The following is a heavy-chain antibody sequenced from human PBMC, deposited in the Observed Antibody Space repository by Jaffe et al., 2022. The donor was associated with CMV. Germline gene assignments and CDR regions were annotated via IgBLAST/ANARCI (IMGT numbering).Heavy chain of an antibody. J-gene: IGHJ6*02. Sequence: QVQLQESGPGLVKPSETLSLTCTVSGGSISSYYWSWIRQPPGKGLEWIGYIYYSGSTNYNPSLKSRVTISVDTSKNQFSLKLSSVTAADTAVYYCARQWDHTGYYYYGMDVWGQGTTVTVSS. CDR3: ARQWDHTGYYYYGMDV. D-gene: IGHD1-26*01. CDR2: IYYSGST. CDR1: GGSISSYY. V-gene: IGHV4-59*01.